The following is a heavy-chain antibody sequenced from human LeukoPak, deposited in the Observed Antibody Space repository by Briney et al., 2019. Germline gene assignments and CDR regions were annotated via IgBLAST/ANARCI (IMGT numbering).Heavy chain of an antibody. CDR2: ISSSSSYI. Sequence: PGGSLRLSCAASGFTFSSYSMSWVRQAPGKGLEWVSSISSSSSYIYYADSVKGRFTISRDNAKNSLYLQMNSLRAEDTAVYYCARLPGEATITTDYWGQGTLVTVSS. CDR3: ARLPGEATITTDY. D-gene: IGHD5-24*01. J-gene: IGHJ4*02. CDR1: GFTFSSYS. V-gene: IGHV3-21*01.